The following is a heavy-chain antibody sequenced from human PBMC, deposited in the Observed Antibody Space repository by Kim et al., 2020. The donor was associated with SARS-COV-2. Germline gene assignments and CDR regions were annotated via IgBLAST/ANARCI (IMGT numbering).Heavy chain of an antibody. J-gene: IGHJ6*02. CDR3: ARGRGFMDV. CDR2: IKQDGSEK. CDR1: TFTINNFW. Sequence: GGSLRLSCAASTFTINNFWMTWVRQGPGKGLEWVATIKQDGSEKDYVDSVKGRFTISRDNAKNSLFLQIDNLRAEDTAVYYCARGRGFMDVWGQGTTVIV. V-gene: IGHV3-7*01. D-gene: IGHD1-26*01.